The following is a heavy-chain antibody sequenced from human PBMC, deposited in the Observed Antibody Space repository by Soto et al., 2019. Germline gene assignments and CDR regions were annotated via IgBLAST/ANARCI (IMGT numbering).Heavy chain of an antibody. CDR2: ISYDGSNK. D-gene: IGHD2-21*02. V-gene: IGHV3-30*18. CDR1: GFTFSSYG. J-gene: IGHJ2*01. Sequence: QVQLVESGGGVVQPGRSLRLSCAASGFTFSSYGMHWVRQAPGKGLEWVAVISYDGSNKYYADSVKGRFTISRDNSKNXXYLQMNSLRAEDTAVYYCAKGLAYCGGGGDSHFDLWGSGTMVTVSS. CDR3: AKGLAYCGGGGDSHFDL.